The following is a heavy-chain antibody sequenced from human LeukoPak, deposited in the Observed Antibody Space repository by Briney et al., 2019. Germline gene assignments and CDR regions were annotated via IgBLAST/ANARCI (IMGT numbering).Heavy chain of an antibody. Sequence: ASVKVSCKASGYTFTSYAMNWVRQAPGQGLEWMGWINTNTGNPTYAQGFTGRFVFSLDTSVSTAYLQISSLKAEDTAVYYCARRPGYYYDSSGYLSDFDYWGQGTLVTVSS. CDR3: ARRPGYYYDSSGYLSDFDY. D-gene: IGHD3-22*01. CDR1: GYTFTSYA. V-gene: IGHV7-4-1*02. J-gene: IGHJ4*02. CDR2: INTNTGNP.